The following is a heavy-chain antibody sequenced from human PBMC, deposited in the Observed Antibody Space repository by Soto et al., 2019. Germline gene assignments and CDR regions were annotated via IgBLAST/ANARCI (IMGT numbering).Heavy chain of an antibody. CDR3: AKGRYDFWSPYYFDS. D-gene: IGHD3-3*01. CDR2: ITWNSRVL. J-gene: IGHJ4*02. Sequence: PGGSLRLSCVGTGLNFDDFAMHWVRQAPGKGLEWVSGITWNSRVLAYADSVKGRFTISRDNARNSLYLQMDRLRDEDTDLYYCAKGRYDFWSPYYFDSWGQGTLVTVS. V-gene: IGHV3-9*01. CDR1: GLNFDDFA.